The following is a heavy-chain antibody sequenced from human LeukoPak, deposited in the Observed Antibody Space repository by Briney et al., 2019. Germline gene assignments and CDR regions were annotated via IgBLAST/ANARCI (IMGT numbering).Heavy chain of an antibody. J-gene: IGHJ4*02. CDR2: IYPGDSDT. D-gene: IGHD5-24*01. Sequence: GESLKISCKGSGYSFTSYWIGWVRQMPGKGLEWMGIIYPGDSDTRYSPSFQGQVTISADKSISTAYLQWSSLKASDTAMYYCARPYYKDGYNTGGFDYWGQGTLVTVSS. CDR1: GYSFTSYW. CDR3: ARPYYKDGYNTGGFDY. V-gene: IGHV5-51*01.